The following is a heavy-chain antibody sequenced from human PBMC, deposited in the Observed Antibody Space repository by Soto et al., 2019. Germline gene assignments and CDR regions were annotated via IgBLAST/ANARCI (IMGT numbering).Heavy chain of an antibody. J-gene: IGHJ4*02. CDR1: GVSISSYY. D-gene: IGHD2-21*01. CDR3: ARGNVVPLDY. CDR2: IYHFGST. Sequence: PSETLSLTCTVSGVSISSYYWSWIQQPPGKGLEWIGYIYHFGSTNYNPSLKSRVTISVDRSKNQFSLKLSSVTAADTAVYYCARGNVVPLDYWGQGTLVTVSS. V-gene: IGHV4-59*12.